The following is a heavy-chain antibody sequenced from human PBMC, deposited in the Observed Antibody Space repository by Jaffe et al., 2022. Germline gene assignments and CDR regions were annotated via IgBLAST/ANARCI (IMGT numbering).Heavy chain of an antibody. CDR1: GVSISSGRSY. CDR3: AREPIPELSFDP. J-gene: IGHJ5*02. D-gene: IGHD1-26*01. V-gene: IGHV4-61*02. CDR2: IYTSGNT. Sequence: QVQLQESGPGLVKPSQTLSLTCTVSGVSISSGRSYWSWIRQPAGKGLEWIGRIYTSGNTNYNPSLKSRVTISLDTSKNQLSLNLTSVTAADTAVYYCAREPIPELSFDPWGQGTLVIVSS.